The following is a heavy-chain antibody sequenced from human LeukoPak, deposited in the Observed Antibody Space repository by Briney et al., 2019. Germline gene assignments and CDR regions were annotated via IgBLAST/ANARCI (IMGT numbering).Heavy chain of an antibody. Sequence: QPGGSLRLSCAASGFTFDDYAMHWVRQAPGKGLEWVSGISGNSGSIGYADSVKGRFTISRDNAKNSLYLQMNSLRAEDTALYYCAKAGATTYYFDYWGQGTLVTVSS. V-gene: IGHV3-9*01. CDR2: ISGNSGSI. CDR1: GFTFDDYA. D-gene: IGHD1-26*01. J-gene: IGHJ4*02. CDR3: AKAGATTYYFDY.